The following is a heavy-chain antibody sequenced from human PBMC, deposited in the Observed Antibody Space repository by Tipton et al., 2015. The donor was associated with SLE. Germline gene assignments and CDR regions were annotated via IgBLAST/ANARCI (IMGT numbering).Heavy chain of an antibody. Sequence: TLSLTCTVSGGSVNSGGYYWSWIRQHPGKGLEWIGYIYYTGSTYYNPSLKSRVTISLDTSRTQFSLKLSSVTAADTAVYYCARDGRGYCDNSGCSEYHWFDPWGQGTLVTVSS. CDR3: ARDGRGYCDNSGCSEYHWFDP. V-gene: IGHV4-31*03. CDR1: GGSVNSGGYY. J-gene: IGHJ5*02. D-gene: IGHD2-15*01. CDR2: IYYTGST.